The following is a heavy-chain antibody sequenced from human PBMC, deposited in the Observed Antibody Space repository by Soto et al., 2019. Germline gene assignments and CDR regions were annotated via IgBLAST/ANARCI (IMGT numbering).Heavy chain of an antibody. CDR3: ARVVATVAGPYGMDV. CDR1: GYTFTSYV. V-gene: IGHV1-18*01. Sequence: QVQLVQSGAEVKKPGASVKVSCRASGYTFTSYVISWVRQAPAQGLEWMGWISAYNGNTNFAQKLQGRVTMTTDTSMSTAYMELRSLRSDDTAVYYCARVVATVAGPYGMDVWGQGTTVTVSS. J-gene: IGHJ6*02. CDR2: ISAYNGNT. D-gene: IGHD6-19*01.